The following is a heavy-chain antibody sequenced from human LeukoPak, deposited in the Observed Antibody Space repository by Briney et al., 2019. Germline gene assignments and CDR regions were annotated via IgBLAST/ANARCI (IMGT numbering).Heavy chain of an antibody. CDR2: IYYSGST. D-gene: IGHD3-22*01. J-gene: IGHJ4*02. Sequence: SETLSLTCTVSGGSISSYYWSWIRQPPGKGLEWIGYIYYSGSTNYNPSLKSRVTISVDTSKNQFSLKLSSVTAADTAVYYCARWAQYYYDSSGGGYFDYWGQGTLVTVSS. CDR3: ARWAQYYYDSSGGGYFDY. CDR1: GGSISSYY. V-gene: IGHV4-59*08.